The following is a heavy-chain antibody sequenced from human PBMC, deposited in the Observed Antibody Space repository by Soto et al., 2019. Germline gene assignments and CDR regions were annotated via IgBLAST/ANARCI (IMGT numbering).Heavy chain of an antibody. V-gene: IGHV3-21*01. Sequence: GSLRLSCAASGVTFSSYSMNWVRQAPGKGLEWVSSISRSAGNTYYADSVKGRFTISRDNAKNSMYLQMNSLRAEDTAVYYCARDQVPGLDAFDIWGQGTMVTVSS. CDR3: ARDQVPGLDAFDI. CDR2: ISRSAGNT. J-gene: IGHJ3*02. CDR1: GVTFSSYS.